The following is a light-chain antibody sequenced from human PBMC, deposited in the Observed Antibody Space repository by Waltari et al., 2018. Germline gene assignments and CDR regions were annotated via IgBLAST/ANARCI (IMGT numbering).Light chain of an antibody. J-gene: IGKJ2*01. CDR2: GAS. V-gene: IGKV3-20*01. Sequence: EIVLTQSPGTLSLSPGERATLSCRASQSVSSSYLAWYQQKPGQAPRPLICGASSRATGIPDRFSGSGSGRDFTITISRLEPEDFAVYYCQQYGSSPPYTFGQGTKLEIK. CDR1: QSVSSSY. CDR3: QQYGSSPPYT.